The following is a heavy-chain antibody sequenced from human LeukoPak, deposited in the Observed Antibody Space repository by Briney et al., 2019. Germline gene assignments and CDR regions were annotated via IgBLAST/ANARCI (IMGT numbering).Heavy chain of an antibody. D-gene: IGHD3-10*01. CDR3: ARTVGEPGAEYFQH. Sequence: PSETLSLTCTVSGGSISTSRYYWGWIRRPPGKGLEWIGSIFYSGSTYYNPSLKSRVTISVDTSKKQFSLKLSSVTAADTAVYYCARTVGEPGAEYFQHWGQGTLVTVSS. V-gene: IGHV4-39*01. J-gene: IGHJ1*01. CDR1: GGSISTSRYY. CDR2: IFYSGST.